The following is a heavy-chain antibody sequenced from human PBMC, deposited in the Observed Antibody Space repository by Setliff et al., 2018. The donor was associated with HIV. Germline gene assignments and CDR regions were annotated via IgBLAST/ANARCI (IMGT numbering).Heavy chain of an antibody. CDR2: ISWNSDSI. CDR1: GFTFDDYA. CDR3: AKGNYYGSGSYYYDAFDI. Sequence: GGSLRLSCAASGFTFDDYAMQWVRQAPGKGLEWVSGISWNSDSIAYADSVKGRFTISRDNAKNSLYLQMNSLRAEDTALYYCAKGNYYGSGSYYYDAFDIWGQGTMVTVSS. V-gene: IGHV3-9*01. J-gene: IGHJ3*02. D-gene: IGHD3-10*01.